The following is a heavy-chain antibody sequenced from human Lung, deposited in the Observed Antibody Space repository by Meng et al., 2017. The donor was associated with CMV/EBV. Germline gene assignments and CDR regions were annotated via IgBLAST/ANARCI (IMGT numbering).Heavy chain of an antibody. CDR2: ISSSSSYI. CDR1: GFTFSSYS. J-gene: IGHJ4*02. CDR3: ARAGGFHPTDY. D-gene: IGHD5-12*01. Sequence: GGSLRLXXAASGFTFSSYSMNCVRQALGKGLEWVSYISSSSSYIYYADSVKGRFTISRDNAKNSLYLQMHSPGAAATAVYYCARAGGFHPTDYWGQGTLVTVSS. V-gene: IGHV3-21*05.